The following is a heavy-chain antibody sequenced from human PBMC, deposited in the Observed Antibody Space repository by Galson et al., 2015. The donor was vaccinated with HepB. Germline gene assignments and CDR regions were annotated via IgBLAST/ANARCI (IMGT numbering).Heavy chain of an antibody. CDR2: IKQDGSEK. Sequence: SLRLSCAASGFTFSSYWMSWVRQAPGKGLEWVANIKQDGSEKYYVDSVKGRFTMSRDNAKNSLYLQMNSLRAEDTAVYYCARDLYRTSSGVYEYYYMDVWGQRDHGHRLL. V-gene: IGHV3-7*03. CDR1: GFTFSSYW. CDR3: ARDLYRTSSGVYEYYYMDV. D-gene: IGHD6-6*01. J-gene: IGHJ6*03.